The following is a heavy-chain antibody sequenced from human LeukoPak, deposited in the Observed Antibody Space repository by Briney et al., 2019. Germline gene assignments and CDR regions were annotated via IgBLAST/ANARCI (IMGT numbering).Heavy chain of an antibody. CDR3: ARDLRTYSSGPIYP. CDR2: IYYSGST. V-gene: IGHV4-59*01. J-gene: IGHJ5*02. CDR1: GDSISSYY. D-gene: IGHD6-19*01. Sequence: NPSETLSLTCTVSGDSISSYYWSWIRQPPGKGLEWIGYIYYSGSTNYNPSLKSRVTISVDTTKNQFSLKLSSVTAADTAVYYCARDLRTYSSGPIYPWGQGTLVTVSS.